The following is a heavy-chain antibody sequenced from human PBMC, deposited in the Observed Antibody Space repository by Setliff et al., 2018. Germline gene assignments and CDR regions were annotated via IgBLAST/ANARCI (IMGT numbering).Heavy chain of an antibody. CDR3: ASHSSGWYRGGYGLDV. J-gene: IGHJ4*02. CDR1: GGSISSSNR. D-gene: IGHD6-19*01. V-gene: IGHV4-4*02. CDR2: IYHSGST. Sequence: PSETLSLTCAVSGGSISSSNRWSWVRQPPGKGLEWIGEIYHSGSTNYNPSLKSRVTISVDKSKNQFSLKLSSVTAADTAVYYCASHSSGWYRGGYGLDVWGQGTLVTVSS.